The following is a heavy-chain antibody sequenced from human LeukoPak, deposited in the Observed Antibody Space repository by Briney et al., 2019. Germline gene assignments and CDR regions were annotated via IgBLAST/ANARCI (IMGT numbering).Heavy chain of an antibody. CDR1: GLTFDDYA. V-gene: IGHV3-9*01. D-gene: IGHD6-19*01. J-gene: IGHJ4*02. CDR3: AKVRSGWPYYFDY. CDR2: ISWNSDNI. Sequence: GRSLRLSCAASGLTFDDYAMHWVRQAPGKGLEWVSGISWNSDNIGYADSVKGRFTISRDNAKNSLYLQMNSLRAEDTALYYCAKVRSGWPYYFDYWGQGTLVTVSS.